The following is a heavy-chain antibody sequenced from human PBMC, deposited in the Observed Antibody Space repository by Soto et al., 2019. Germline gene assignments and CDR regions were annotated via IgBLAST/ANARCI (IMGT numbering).Heavy chain of an antibody. Sequence: QVQLQQWGAGLLKPSETLSLTCVVNGGSFSGYYWSWIRQPPGKGLEWFGEVNHSGGIDYNPSLKSRVTISVDTSKNQFSLKLSSVTAADTAVYYCAGRNGYYSGIDYWGQGTLVTVSS. CDR1: GGSFSGYY. V-gene: IGHV4-34*02. CDR3: AGRNGYYSGIDY. D-gene: IGHD3-22*01. J-gene: IGHJ4*02. CDR2: VNHSGGI.